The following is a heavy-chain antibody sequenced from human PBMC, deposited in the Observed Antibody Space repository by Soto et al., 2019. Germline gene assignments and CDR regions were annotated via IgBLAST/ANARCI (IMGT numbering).Heavy chain of an antibody. CDR3: AKGEMATIRNSFDP. V-gene: IGHV3-21*04. J-gene: IGHJ5*02. D-gene: IGHD5-12*01. CDR1: GFIFSDFS. Sequence: GGSLRLSCAVSGFIFSDFSMNWVRQAPGKGLEWVASIGSSGGYIFYADSVKGRFTISRDTSTNTLYLQMSNLRADDTAIYYCAKGEMATIRNSFDPWGQGTLVTVSS. CDR2: IGSSGGYI.